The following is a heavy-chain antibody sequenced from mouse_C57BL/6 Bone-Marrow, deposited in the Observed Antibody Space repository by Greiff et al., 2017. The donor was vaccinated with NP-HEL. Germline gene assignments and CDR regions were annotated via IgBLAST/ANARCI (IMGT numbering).Heavy chain of an antibody. CDR1: GYTFTSYW. CDR2: IDPSDSYT. J-gene: IGHJ1*03. D-gene: IGHD1-1*01. V-gene: IGHV1-50*01. Sequence: QVQLQQPGAELVKPGASVKLSCKASGYTFTSYWTQWVKQRPGQGLEWIGEIDPSDSYTNYNQKFKGKATLTVDTSSSTAYMQLSSLTSEDSAVYYCARSDYGSRYWYFDVWGTGTTVTVSS. CDR3: ARSDYGSRYWYFDV.